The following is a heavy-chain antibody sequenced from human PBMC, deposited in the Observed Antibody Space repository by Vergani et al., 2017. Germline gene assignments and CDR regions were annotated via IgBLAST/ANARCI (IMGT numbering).Heavy chain of an antibody. CDR3: AIVTEYYDSSGYYLDY. V-gene: IGHV1-24*01. J-gene: IGHJ4*02. CDR2: FDPEHGEV. Sequence: QVQLVQSGSEVRKPGASVKVSCQVSGYSLTELTIHWVRQAPGKGLGWMGGFDPEHGEVTFAHHIQVRVTMTEDRSTDTAYMELSSLRPEDTALYYCAIVTEYYDSSGYYLDYWGQGTLVTVSS. CDR1: GYSLTELT. D-gene: IGHD3-22*01.